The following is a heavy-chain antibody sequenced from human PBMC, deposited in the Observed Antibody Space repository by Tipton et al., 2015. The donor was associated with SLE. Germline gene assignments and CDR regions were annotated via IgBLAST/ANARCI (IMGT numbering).Heavy chain of an antibody. Sequence: TLSLTCAVYGGSFSPDYWSWIRQPPGKGLEWIGEINHSGSTNYNPSLKGRVIISIDTSKNQFSLELSSVTAADTAVYYCARSQWVRFPPNFFSSSMDVWGKGTTVTVSS. D-gene: IGHD5-12*01. CDR1: GGSFSPDY. J-gene: IGHJ6*03. CDR2: INHSGST. CDR3: ARSQWVRFPPNFFSSSMDV. V-gene: IGHV4-34*01.